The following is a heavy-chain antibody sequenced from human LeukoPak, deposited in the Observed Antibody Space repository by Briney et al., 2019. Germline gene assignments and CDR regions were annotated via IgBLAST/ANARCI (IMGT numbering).Heavy chain of an antibody. V-gene: IGHV5-10-1*01. J-gene: IGHJ5*02. Sequence: RGESLKISCKGSGYSFTSYWISWVRQMPGKGLEWMGRIDPSDSYTTYSPSFQGPVTISTDKSINTAYLQWSSLKASDTAMYYCARHPRRSSGWSDFDPWGQGTLVTVSS. CDR2: IDPSDSYT. D-gene: IGHD6-19*01. CDR1: GYSFTSYW. CDR3: ARHPRRSSGWSDFDP.